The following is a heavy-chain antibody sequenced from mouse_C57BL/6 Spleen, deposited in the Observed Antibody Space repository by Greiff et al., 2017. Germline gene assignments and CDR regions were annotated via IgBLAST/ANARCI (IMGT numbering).Heavy chain of an antibody. J-gene: IGHJ3*01. V-gene: IGHV1-72*01. D-gene: IGHD2-4*01. Sequence: VQLQQPGAELVKPGASVKLSCKASGYTFTSYWMHWVKQRPGRGLEWIGRIDPNSGGTKYNEKFKSKATLTVDKPSSTAYMQLRSLTSEDSAVYYCARCSYDYDWFAYWGQGTLVTVSA. CDR3: ARCSYDYDWFAY. CDR1: GYTFTSYW. CDR2: IDPNSGGT.